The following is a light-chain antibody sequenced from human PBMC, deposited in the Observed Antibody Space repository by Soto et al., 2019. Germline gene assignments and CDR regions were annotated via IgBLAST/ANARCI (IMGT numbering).Light chain of an antibody. CDR2: DAS. CDR1: QSVSGY. CDR3: QQRRNWPST. J-gene: IGKJ4*01. Sequence: EIVLTQSPATLSLSPGNRATLSCRASQSVSGYLAWYQQKPGQAPRLLIYDASNRATGIPARFSCSGSGTAFTLTITILAPEDFAVYYCQQRRNWPSTFGGGTKVEI. V-gene: IGKV3-11*01.